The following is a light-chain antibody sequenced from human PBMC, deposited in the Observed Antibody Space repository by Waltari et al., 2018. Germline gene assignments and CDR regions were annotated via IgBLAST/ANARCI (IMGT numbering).Light chain of an antibody. CDR2: TAS. CDR1: EKITSSY. V-gene: IGKV3-20*01. Sequence: VVLTQSPGTLSLSPGESATLSCRASEKITSSYIAWYQHKPGQAPRLLIYTASYRATGVPDRFSGSGSGTDFVLTISRLEPEDFAVYYCQYYNSAPRTFGRGTKVDIK. CDR3: QYYNSAPRT. J-gene: IGKJ1*01.